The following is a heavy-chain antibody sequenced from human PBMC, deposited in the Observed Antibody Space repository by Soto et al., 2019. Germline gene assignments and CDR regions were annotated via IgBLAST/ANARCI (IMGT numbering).Heavy chain of an antibody. CDR3: ARVGGYCSGEGASCRRQLLSYYYYGMDV. V-gene: IGHV1-69*13. CDR2: IIPIFGTA. CDR1: GGTFSSYA. Sequence: GASVKVSCKASGGTFSSYAISWVRQAPGQGLEWMGGIIPIFGTANYAQKFQGRVTITADESTSTAYMELSSLRSEDTAVYYCARVGGYCSGEGASCRRQLLSYYYYGMDVWGQGTTVTVSS. D-gene: IGHD2-15*01. J-gene: IGHJ6*02.